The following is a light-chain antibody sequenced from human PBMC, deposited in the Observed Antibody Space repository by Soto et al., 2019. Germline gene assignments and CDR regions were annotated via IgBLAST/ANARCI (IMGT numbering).Light chain of an antibody. CDR1: SSDVGGYNY. CDR3: SSDTSSSTEV. CDR2: DVS. Sequence: QSALTQPASVSGSPGQSIAISCIGSSSDVGGYNYVSWHQQHPGKAPKVVIYDVSNRPSGVSDRFSGSKSGNTASLTISGLKAEYEDEYYSSSDTSSSTEVFGTGTKLTVL. V-gene: IGLV2-14*01. J-gene: IGLJ1*01.